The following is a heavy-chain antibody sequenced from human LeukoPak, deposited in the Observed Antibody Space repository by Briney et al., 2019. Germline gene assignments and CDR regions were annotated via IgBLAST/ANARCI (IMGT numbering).Heavy chain of an antibody. Sequence: PSATLSLTCAVYGGSFSGYCWSWIRQPPGKGLEWIGEINHSGSTNYNPSLKSRVTISVDTSKNQFSLKLSSVTAADTAVYYCARRKRSGCSSTSCLLNWFDPWGQGTLVTVSS. CDR3: ARRKRSGCSSTSCLLNWFDP. J-gene: IGHJ5*02. CDR1: GGSFSGYC. CDR2: INHSGST. V-gene: IGHV4-34*01. D-gene: IGHD2-2*01.